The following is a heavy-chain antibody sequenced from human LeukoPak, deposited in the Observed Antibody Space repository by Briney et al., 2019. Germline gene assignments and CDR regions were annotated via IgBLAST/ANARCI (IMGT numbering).Heavy chain of an antibody. Sequence: ASVTVSCKASGYTFTSYGISWVRQAPGQGLEWMGWISAYNGNTNYAQKLQGRVTMTTDTSTSTAYMELSSLRSEDTAVYYCARQVVVAATSTGFDPWGQGTLVTVSS. V-gene: IGHV1-18*01. CDR2: ISAYNGNT. J-gene: IGHJ5*02. CDR1: GYTFTSYG. D-gene: IGHD2-15*01. CDR3: ARQVVVAATSTGFDP.